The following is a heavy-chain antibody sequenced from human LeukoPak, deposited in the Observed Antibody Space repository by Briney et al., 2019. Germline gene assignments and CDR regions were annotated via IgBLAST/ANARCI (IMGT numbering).Heavy chain of an antibody. J-gene: IGHJ4*02. D-gene: IGHD6-13*01. CDR1: GFTFSSYA. Sequence: GGSLRLSCAASGFTFSSYAMSWVRQAPGKGLEWVSAVTGSGANTYYADSVKGRFTFSRDNSKNTLYLQMNSLRAEDTAVYYCAKLRSSSWYYFDYWGQGTLVTVSS. V-gene: IGHV3-23*01. CDR2: VTGSGANT. CDR3: AKLRSSSWYYFDY.